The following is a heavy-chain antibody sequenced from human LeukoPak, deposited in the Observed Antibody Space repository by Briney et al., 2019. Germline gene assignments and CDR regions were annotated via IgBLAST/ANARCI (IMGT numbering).Heavy chain of an antibody. CDR3: AKGGGIAAPGGDFDY. D-gene: IGHD6-13*01. V-gene: IGHV3-23*01. Sequence: GGSLRLSCAASGFTFSIYAMSWVRQAPGKGPEWVSGIGGSGSTTYFSGSVRGRFTISRDDSKNTLSLQMNSLRAEDTAVYYCAKGGGIAAPGGDFDYWGQGTLVTVSS. CDR1: GFTFSIYA. J-gene: IGHJ4*02. CDR2: IGGSGSTT.